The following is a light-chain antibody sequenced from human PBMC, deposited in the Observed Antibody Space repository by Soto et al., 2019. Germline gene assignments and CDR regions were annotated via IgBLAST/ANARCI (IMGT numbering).Light chain of an antibody. CDR1: QSISSW. Sequence: DIQMTQSPSTLSASVGDRVTITCRASQSISSWLAWYQQKPGKAPKLLIYDASSLESGVPSRFSGNGSGTEFTLTISSLQPDGFATYYCQQYNSYSQTFGQGTKLEIK. CDR2: DAS. V-gene: IGKV1-5*01. J-gene: IGKJ2*01. CDR3: QQYNSYSQT.